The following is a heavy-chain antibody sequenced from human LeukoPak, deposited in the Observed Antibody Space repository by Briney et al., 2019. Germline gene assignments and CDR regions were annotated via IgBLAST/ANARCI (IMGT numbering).Heavy chain of an antibody. Sequence: GGSLRLSCAASGFTFSTFWMSWVRQAPGKGLEWVANIKQDGSENYYVDSVKGRFTISRDNAKNSLFLQMNRLRAEDTAVYYCAREGTISVAGNPLDYWGQGTLVTVSS. CDR2: IKQDGSEN. J-gene: IGHJ4*02. CDR3: AREGTISVAGNPLDY. D-gene: IGHD6-19*01. CDR1: GFTFSTFW. V-gene: IGHV3-7*01.